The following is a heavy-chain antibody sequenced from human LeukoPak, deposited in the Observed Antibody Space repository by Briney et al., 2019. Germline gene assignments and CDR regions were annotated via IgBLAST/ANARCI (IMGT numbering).Heavy chain of an antibody. Sequence: GGSLRLSCAASGFTFSSYAMSWVRPAPGKGLGWVSAISGSGGSTYYADSVKGRFTISRDNSKNTLYLQMNSLRAEDTAVYYCAKDLPIYLQFDYWGQGTLVTVSS. CDR1: GFTFSSYA. CDR3: AKDLPIYLQFDY. CDR2: ISGSGGST. J-gene: IGHJ4*02. V-gene: IGHV3-23*01. D-gene: IGHD5-24*01.